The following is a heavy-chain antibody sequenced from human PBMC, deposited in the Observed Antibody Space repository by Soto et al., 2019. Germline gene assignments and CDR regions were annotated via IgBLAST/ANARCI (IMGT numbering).Heavy chain of an antibody. CDR3: ALAGYDSNDYAVTPLSAGHF. J-gene: IGHJ4*02. Sequence: QVQLVVSGGGLVKPGGSLRISCAASGFTFSDYYISWIRQAPGKGLEWVSYISSSGSIIYYADSVKGRLTISRDNAKNSLYLQMNSLRAEDTAVYYCALAGYDSNDYAVTPLSAGHFWGQGTLVTVSS. V-gene: IGHV3-11*01. CDR1: GFTFSDYY. D-gene: IGHD4-17*01. CDR2: ISSSGSII.